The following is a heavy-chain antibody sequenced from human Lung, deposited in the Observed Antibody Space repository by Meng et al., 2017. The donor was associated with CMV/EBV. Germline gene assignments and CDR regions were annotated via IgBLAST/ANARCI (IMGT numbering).Heavy chain of an antibody. D-gene: IGHD3-22*01. CDR1: GFTFSSYW. Sequence: GGSLRLXCAASGFTFSSYWMHWVRQAPGKGLVWVSRINSDGSSTSYADSVKGRFTISRDNAKNTLYLQMNSLRAEDTAVYYCARAADLYDYYDSSGYYGYGXQGTLATVPS. CDR3: ARAADLYDYYDSSGYYGY. J-gene: IGHJ4*02. V-gene: IGHV3-74*01. CDR2: INSDGSST.